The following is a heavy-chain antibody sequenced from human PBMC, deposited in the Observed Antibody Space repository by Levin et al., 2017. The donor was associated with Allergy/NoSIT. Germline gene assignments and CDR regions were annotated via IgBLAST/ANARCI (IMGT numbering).Heavy chain of an antibody. CDR3: ARELRYCSGGSCPLRD. CDR2: ISSDSATI. D-gene: IGHD2-15*01. Sequence: GESLKISCAASGFSFSDYRMNWVRQAPGKGLEWISYISSDSATIHYADSVKGRFTISRDNAKNSLYLQMNSLRDEDTAVYYCARELRYCSGGSCPLRDWGQGTLVTVSS. J-gene: IGHJ4*02. V-gene: IGHV3-48*02. CDR1: GFSFSDYR.